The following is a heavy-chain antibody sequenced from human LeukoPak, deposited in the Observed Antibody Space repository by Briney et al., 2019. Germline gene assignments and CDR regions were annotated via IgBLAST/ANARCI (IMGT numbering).Heavy chain of an antibody. CDR2: IYYSGST. CDR3: ASRGDPGSSGH. Sequence: SETLSLTCIVSGGSISSISSNNYHWGWIRQPPGKGLEWIGSIYYSGSTYYNPSLKSRVTISVDTSKNQFSLKLSSVTAADTAVYYCASRGDPGSSGHWGQGTLVTVSS. V-gene: IGHV4-39*01. D-gene: IGHD6-19*01. J-gene: IGHJ4*02. CDR1: GGSISSISSNNYH.